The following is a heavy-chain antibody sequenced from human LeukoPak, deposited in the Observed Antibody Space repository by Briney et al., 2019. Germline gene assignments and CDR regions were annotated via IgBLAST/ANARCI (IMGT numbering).Heavy chain of an antibody. CDR3: ARGGIAVAEENWFDP. CDR1: GFTFSSYS. V-gene: IGHV3-21*01. CDR2: ISSSSSYI. J-gene: IGHJ5*02. Sequence: GGPLRLSCAASGFTFSSYSMNWVRQAPGKGLEWVSSISSSSSYIYYADSVKGRFTISRDNAKNSLYLQMNSLRAEDTAVYYCARGGIAVAEENWFDPWGQGTLVTVSS. D-gene: IGHD6-19*01.